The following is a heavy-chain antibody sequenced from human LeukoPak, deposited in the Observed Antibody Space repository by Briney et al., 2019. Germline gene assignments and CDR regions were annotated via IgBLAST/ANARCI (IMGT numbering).Heavy chain of an antibody. D-gene: IGHD6-13*01. CDR2: ISHSGSP. V-gene: IGHV4-4*02. CDR1: GGSISSGKW. CDR3: ARDAAAGYSLAC. Sequence: SGTLSLTCAVSGGSISSGKWWSWVRQPPGKGLEWIGEISHSGSPNYNPSLKSRLTISVDLPKNQFSLDLRSVTAADTAVYYCARDAAAGYSLACWGQGTLVTVSS. J-gene: IGHJ4*02.